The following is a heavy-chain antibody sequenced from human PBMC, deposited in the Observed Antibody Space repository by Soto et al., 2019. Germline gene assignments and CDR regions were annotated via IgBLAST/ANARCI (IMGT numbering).Heavy chain of an antibody. V-gene: IGHV4-59*01. Sequence: ASETLSLTCSVSGGSISGSYWSWIQQSPGKGLEWLGYVYYTGSTNYSPSLRSRVSISVDTSKNEFSLRLSSVTAADTAVYFCARSVAVPGAHIDYWGQGTQVTVSS. J-gene: IGHJ4*02. D-gene: IGHD6-19*01. CDR3: ARSVAVPGAHIDY. CDR1: GGSISGSY. CDR2: VYYTGST.